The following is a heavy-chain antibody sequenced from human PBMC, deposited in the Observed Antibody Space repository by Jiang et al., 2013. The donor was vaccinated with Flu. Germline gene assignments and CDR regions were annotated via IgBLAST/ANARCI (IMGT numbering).Heavy chain of an antibody. CDR1: GGSMSSYY. CDR2: VYYSGST. D-gene: IGHD3-3*01. CDR3: ARDYDFWTTGGGLDV. Sequence: GPGLVKPSETLSLTCTVSGGSMSSYYWSWIRQAPGKGLEWIGHVYYSGSTKYNPSLKSRVTISVDTSKNQFSLKLSSVTAADTAVYYCARDYDFWTTGGGLDVWGQGATVTVSS. V-gene: IGHV4-59*01. J-gene: IGHJ6*02.